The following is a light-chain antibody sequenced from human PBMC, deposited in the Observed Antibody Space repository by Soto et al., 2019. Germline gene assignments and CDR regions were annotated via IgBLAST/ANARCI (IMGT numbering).Light chain of an antibody. J-gene: IGKJ1*01. CDR2: KAS. CDR3: QQYDDNWT. V-gene: IGKV1-5*03. CDR1: QSISRW. Sequence: DIQMTQSPSTLSASVGDRETITCRASQSISRWLAWYTQTPGKAPKLLIYKASTLQSGVPSRFSGSGSGTQFTLAISSLQPDDSATYYCQQYDDNWTFGQGTKVEIK.